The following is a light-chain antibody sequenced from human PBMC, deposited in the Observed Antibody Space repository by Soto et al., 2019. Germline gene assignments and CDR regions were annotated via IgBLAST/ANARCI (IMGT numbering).Light chain of an antibody. CDR3: QQYHSYPPT. J-gene: IGKJ4*01. Sequence: DIQMTQSPSSLSASVGDRVTITCRASQDISSWLAWYQQKPEKAPESLINAPSSLQSGVPPRFSGSGSGTDFTLTIDSLQPEDVATYYCQQYHSYPPTLGGGNKVEIK. V-gene: IGKV1D-16*01. CDR1: QDISSW. CDR2: APS.